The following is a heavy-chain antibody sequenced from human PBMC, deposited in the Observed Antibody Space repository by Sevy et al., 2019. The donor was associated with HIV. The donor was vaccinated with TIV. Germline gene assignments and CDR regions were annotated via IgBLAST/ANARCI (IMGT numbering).Heavy chain of an antibody. V-gene: IGHV3-15*01. D-gene: IGHD2-15*01. CDR1: GFTFSNAW. CDR2: IKSKTDGGTT. J-gene: IGHJ4*02. CDR3: TTDRRYCSGGSCSRGTYYFDY. Sequence: GESLKISCAASGFTFSNAWMSWVRQAPGKGLEWVGRIKSKTDGGTTDYAAPVKGRFTISRDDSKNTLYLQMNSLKTEDTAVYYCTTDRRYCSGGSCSRGTYYFDYWGQGTLVTVSS.